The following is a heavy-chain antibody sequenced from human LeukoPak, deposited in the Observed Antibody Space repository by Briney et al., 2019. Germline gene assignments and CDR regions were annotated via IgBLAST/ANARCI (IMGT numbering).Heavy chain of an antibody. Sequence: GGSLRLSCAASGFTFSSYSMYWVRQAPGKGLEWVSSISSSSSYIYYADSVKGRFTISRDNAKNSLYLQMNSLRAEDTAVYYCARTTSRYYFDYWGQGTLVTVSS. CDR3: ARTTSRYYFDY. CDR1: GFTFSSYS. J-gene: IGHJ4*02. CDR2: ISSSSSYI. V-gene: IGHV3-21*01. D-gene: IGHD1-1*01.